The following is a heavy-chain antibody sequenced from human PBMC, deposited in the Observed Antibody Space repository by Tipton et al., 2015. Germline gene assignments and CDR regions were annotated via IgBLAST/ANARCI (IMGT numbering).Heavy chain of an antibody. CDR1: SDSISKYY. V-gene: IGHV4-59*01. Sequence: GSLRLSCTVSSDSISKYYWSWIRQPPGKELEWIGYIQYSGSTNYNPSLKSRVTISVDTSKTQFSLKMSSVTATDTAVYYCARARGRHGGLFDSWGQGTLVTVSS. J-gene: IGHJ4*02. CDR2: IQYSGST. D-gene: IGHD4-23*01. CDR3: ARARGRHGGLFDS.